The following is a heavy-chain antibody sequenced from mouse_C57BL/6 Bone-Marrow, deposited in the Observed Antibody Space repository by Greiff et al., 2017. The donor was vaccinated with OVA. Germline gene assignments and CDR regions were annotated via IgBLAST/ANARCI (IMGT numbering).Heavy chain of an antibody. Sequence: EVQLVESGGGLVQPKGSLKLSCAASGFSFNTYAMNWVRQAPGKGLEWVARIRSKSNNYATYYADSVKDRFTISRDDSESMLYLQMNNLKTEDTAMYYCVRPLITTVVEDYAMDYWGQGTSVTVSS. V-gene: IGHV10-1*01. J-gene: IGHJ4*01. CDR3: VRPLITTVVEDYAMDY. CDR2: IRSKSNNYAT. CDR1: GFSFNTYA. D-gene: IGHD1-1*01.